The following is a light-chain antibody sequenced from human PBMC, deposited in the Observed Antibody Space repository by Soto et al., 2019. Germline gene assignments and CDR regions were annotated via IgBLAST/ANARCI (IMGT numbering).Light chain of an antibody. V-gene: IGLV2-23*02. CDR1: SSDVGSYNL. CDR2: EVS. J-gene: IGLJ2*01. CDR3: GSYAGSSPL. Sequence: QSALTQPASVSGSPGQSITISCTGTSSDVGSYNLVSWYQQHPGKAPKLMIYEVSKRPSGVSNRFSGSKSGNTASLTISGLQADDEADYYCGSYAGSSPLFGGGTKLTVL.